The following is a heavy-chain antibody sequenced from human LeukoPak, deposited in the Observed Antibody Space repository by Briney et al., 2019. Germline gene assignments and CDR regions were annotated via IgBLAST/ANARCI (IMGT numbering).Heavy chain of an antibody. V-gene: IGHV3-33*01. CDR2: KWYDGSNK. J-gene: IGHJ4*02. CDR3: ARGRYYYDSSGYHDLDY. Sequence: RSLRLSCAAAGFAFSSYGMPLVRQAPGKGLEWGAVKWYDGSNKYYADSVKGRFTISRDNSKNTLYLQMNSLRAEDTAVYYCARGRYYYDSSGYHDLDYWGQGTLVTVSS. CDR1: GFAFSSYG. D-gene: IGHD3-22*01.